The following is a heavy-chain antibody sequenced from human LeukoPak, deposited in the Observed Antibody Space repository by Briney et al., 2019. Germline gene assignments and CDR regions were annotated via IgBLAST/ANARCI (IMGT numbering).Heavy chain of an antibody. CDR1: GFTFSSYA. D-gene: IGHD6-19*01. CDR3: ARDQAVPGTSFDY. CDR2: ISYDGGDK. J-gene: IGHJ4*02. Sequence: PGRSLRLSCAASGFTFSSYAIYWVRQAPGKGLEWVAAISYDGGDKYYADSVKGRFTISRDNSKNTLYLQMNSLRAEDTAVCYCARDQAVPGTSFDYWGQGTLVTVSS. V-gene: IGHV3-30*04.